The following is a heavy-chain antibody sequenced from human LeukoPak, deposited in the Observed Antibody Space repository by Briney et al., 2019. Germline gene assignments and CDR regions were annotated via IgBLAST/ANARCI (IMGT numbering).Heavy chain of an antibody. V-gene: IGHV4-39*07. J-gene: IGHJ6*03. CDR3: ARGGPRLYYYYMDV. D-gene: IGHD3-22*01. CDR2: IYYSGST. Sequence: SETLSLTCTVSGGSISSSSYYWGWIRQPPGKGLEWIGSIYYSGSTYYNPSLKSRVTISVDTSKNQFSLKLSSVTAADTAVYYCARGGPRLYYYYMDVWGKGTTVTISS. CDR1: GGSISSSSYY.